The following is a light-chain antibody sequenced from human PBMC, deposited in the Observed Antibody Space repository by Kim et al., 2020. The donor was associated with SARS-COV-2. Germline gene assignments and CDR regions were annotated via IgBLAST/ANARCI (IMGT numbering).Light chain of an antibody. CDR2: YDN. J-gene: IGLJ1*01. CDR3: HVWDSTSDHV. CDR1: NIASKN. V-gene: IGLV3-21*04. Sequence: AQGKAPGMTYGETNIASKNVHWYQQKPGQAPVLVIFYDNDRPSGIPERFSGSNSGNTATLTISRVEAGDEADYYCHVWDSTSDHVFGTGTKVTVL.